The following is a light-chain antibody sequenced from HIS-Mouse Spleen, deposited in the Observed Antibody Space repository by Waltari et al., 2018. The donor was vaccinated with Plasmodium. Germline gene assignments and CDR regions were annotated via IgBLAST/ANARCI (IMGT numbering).Light chain of an antibody. CDR1: QSVLYSSNNKND. Sequence: DIVMTQSPDSLAVSLGERATINCRSSQSVLYSSNNKNDLAWYQQKPGQPPKLLIYWASTRESGVPDRFSGSGSGTDFTLTISSLQAEDVAVYYCQQYNNWPPYTFGQGTKLEIK. V-gene: IGKV4-1*01. J-gene: IGKJ2*01. CDR2: WAS. CDR3: QQYNNWPPYT.